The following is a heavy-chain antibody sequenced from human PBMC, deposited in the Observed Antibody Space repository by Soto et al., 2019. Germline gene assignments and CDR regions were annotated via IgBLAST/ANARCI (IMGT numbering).Heavy chain of an antibody. CDR1: GYTFTTYG. J-gene: IGHJ5*02. CDR2: ISTYTGNI. CDR3: ARAGDTYSSGWGGWNDP. D-gene: IGHD6-19*01. Sequence: QVQLVQSGAEVKKPGASVKVSCKTSGYTFTTYGISWVRQAPGQGLEWMGWISTYTGNINYAQKLQGRVTMTTETSKSTAYMELRSLRSDDTAVYYCARAGDTYSSGWGGWNDPWGPGTLVTVSS. V-gene: IGHV1-18*01.